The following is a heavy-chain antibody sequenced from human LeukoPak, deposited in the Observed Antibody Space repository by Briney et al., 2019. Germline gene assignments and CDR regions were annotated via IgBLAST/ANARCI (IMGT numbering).Heavy chain of an antibody. CDR2: IYYSGST. D-gene: IGHD6-13*01. J-gene: IGHJ4*02. CDR1: GGSISSSSYY. V-gene: IGHV4-39*07. Sequence: SETLSLTCTVSGGSISSSSYYWGWIRQPPGKGLEWIGSIYYSGSTYYNPSLKSRVTISVDTSKNQFSLKLSSVTAADTAVYYCAREGQQLNWGQGTLVTVSS. CDR3: AREGQQLN.